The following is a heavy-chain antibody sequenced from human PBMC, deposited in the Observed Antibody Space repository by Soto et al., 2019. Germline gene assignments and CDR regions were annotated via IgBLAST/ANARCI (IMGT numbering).Heavy chain of an antibody. Sequence: TGGSLRLSCAASGFSFSDFYMSWIRQAPGKGLQWVSYISPSGDTKYYAESVKGRFTISRDNAKNTLYLQMNSLRAEDTAVYYCAISPLGNYWGQGTLVTVSS. CDR2: ISPSGDTK. J-gene: IGHJ4*02. CDR3: AISPLGNY. CDR1: GFSFSDFY. V-gene: IGHV3-11*01.